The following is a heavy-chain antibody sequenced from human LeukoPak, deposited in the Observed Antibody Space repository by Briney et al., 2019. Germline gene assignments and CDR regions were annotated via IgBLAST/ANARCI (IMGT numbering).Heavy chain of an antibody. CDR2: INHSGST. J-gene: IGHJ4*02. Sequence: SETLSLTCAVYGGSLSDYYWTWIRQPPGKGLEWIGEINHSGSTNYNPSLKSRVTISVDTSKNQFSLKLSSVTAADTAMYYCARAKGRSPLFDYWGQGTLVTVSS. CDR3: ARAKGRSPLFDY. CDR1: GGSLSDYY. V-gene: IGHV4-34*01. D-gene: IGHD6-13*01.